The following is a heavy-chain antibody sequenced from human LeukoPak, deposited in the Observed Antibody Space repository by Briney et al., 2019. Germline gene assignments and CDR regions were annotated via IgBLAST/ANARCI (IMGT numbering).Heavy chain of an antibody. CDR2: INPNSGGT. V-gene: IGHV1-2*02. CDR3: ARDLFGIVVVPAAMGY. Sequence: ASVKVSCKASAYTFTGYYIHWVRQAPGQGLEWMGWINPNSGGTNYAQKFQGRVTMTRDTSINTANMELSRLRSDDTAVYYCARDLFGIVVVPAAMGYWGQGALVTVSS. J-gene: IGHJ4*02. D-gene: IGHD2-2*01. CDR1: AYTFTGYY.